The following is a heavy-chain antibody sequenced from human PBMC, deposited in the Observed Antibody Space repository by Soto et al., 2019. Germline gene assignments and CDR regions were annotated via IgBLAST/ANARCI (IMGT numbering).Heavy chain of an antibody. CDR2: ISGGGGVST. CDR1: GFTFSSYA. D-gene: IGHD3-10*01. Sequence: EVQLLESGGGLVQPGGSLTLSCAASGFTFSSYAMTWVRQAPGKGLEWVSGISGGGGVSTYYADSVKGRFTISRDNSMNTLYLQMNRLRAEDTAVYYCAKDAISMVRGVNNWFDPWGHGTLVTVSS. J-gene: IGHJ5*02. V-gene: IGHV3-23*01. CDR3: AKDAISMVRGVNNWFDP.